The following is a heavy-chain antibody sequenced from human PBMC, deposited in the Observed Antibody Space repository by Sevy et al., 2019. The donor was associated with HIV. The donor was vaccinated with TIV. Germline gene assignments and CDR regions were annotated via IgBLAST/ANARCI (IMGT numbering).Heavy chain of an antibody. CDR3: ARESYDFWTGPVDYDYGMDV. Sequence: ASVKVSCKASGYSFSDSGYYVHWVRQAPGQGLEWMGWINPKSGATKYAQKFQGRVTMTRDTPVSTANMELTRLTSDDTAVYYCARESYDFWTGPVDYDYGMDVWGQGTTVTVSS. D-gene: IGHD3-3*01. J-gene: IGHJ6*02. CDR1: GYSFSDSGYY. CDR2: INPKSGAT. V-gene: IGHV1-2*02.